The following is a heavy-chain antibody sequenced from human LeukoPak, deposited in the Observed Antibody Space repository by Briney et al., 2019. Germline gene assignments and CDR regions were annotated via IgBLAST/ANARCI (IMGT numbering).Heavy chain of an antibody. D-gene: IGHD3-9*01. Sequence: PGGFLRLSCAASGFTFNNYAMHWVRQSPGMGLEWLAFISYDGYNEDYADSVRGRFSISRDNSKNTLYLQMSSLRPEDTAVYYCANPKFSVLWFFDYCGEGSLVTVSS. V-gene: IGHV3-30*18. CDR1: GFTFNNYA. CDR3: ANPKFSVLWFFDY. J-gene: IGHJ4*02. CDR2: ISYDGYNE.